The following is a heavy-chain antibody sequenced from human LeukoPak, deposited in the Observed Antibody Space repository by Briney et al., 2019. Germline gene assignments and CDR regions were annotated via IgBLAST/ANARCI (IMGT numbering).Heavy chain of an antibody. Sequence: PSETLSLTCTVSGGSISSSSYYWGWIRQPPGKGLEWIGSIYYSGSTYYNPSLKSRVTISVDTSKNQFSLKLSSVTAADTAVYYCARGSREWELLFAFDIWGQGTMVTVSS. CDR3: ARGSREWELLFAFDI. V-gene: IGHV4-39*01. D-gene: IGHD1-26*01. J-gene: IGHJ3*02. CDR1: GGSISSSSYY. CDR2: IYYSGST.